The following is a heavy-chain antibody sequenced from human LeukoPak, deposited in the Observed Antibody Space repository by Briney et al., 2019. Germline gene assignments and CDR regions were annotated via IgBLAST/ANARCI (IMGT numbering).Heavy chain of an antibody. D-gene: IGHD6-13*01. V-gene: IGHV3-30*02. J-gene: IGHJ4*02. CDR1: GFTFSSYG. Sequence: PGGSLRLSCAASGFTFSSYGMHWVRQAPGKGLEWVAFIRYDGSNKYYADSVKGRFTISRDNSKNTLYLQMNSLRAEDTAVYYCARVPAAGTQFDDWGQGTLVTVSS. CDR3: ARVPAAGTQFDD. CDR2: IRYDGSNK.